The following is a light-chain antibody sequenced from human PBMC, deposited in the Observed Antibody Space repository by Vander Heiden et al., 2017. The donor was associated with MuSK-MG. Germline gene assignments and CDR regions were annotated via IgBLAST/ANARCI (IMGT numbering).Light chain of an antibody. Sequence: DIQMTQSPSTLPASVGDRVSITCLASQSISTWLAWYQQKPGKAPKLLIFDASKLEIGVPSRFSGRGSGTEFTLTISSLQPDDFATYYCQQDDTAQYTFGQGTKLELK. J-gene: IGKJ2*01. CDR3: QQDDTAQYT. CDR2: DAS. CDR1: QSISTW. V-gene: IGKV1-5*01.